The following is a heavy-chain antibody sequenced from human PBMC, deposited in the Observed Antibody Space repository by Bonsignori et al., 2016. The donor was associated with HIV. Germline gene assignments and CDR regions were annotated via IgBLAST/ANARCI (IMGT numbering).Heavy chain of an antibody. CDR3: ARDQLVGVGNGWYPVGSDV. CDR1: GYTFTGYY. CDR2: INPNSGGT. J-gene: IGHJ6*04. D-gene: IGHD6-19*01. V-gene: IGHV1-2*02. Sequence: ASVKVSFKASGYTFTGYYMHWVRQAPGQGLEWMGWINPNSGGTNYAQKFQGRVTMTRDTSISTAYMELSRLRSDDTAVYYCARDQLVGVGNGWYPVGSDVWGKGTTVTVSS.